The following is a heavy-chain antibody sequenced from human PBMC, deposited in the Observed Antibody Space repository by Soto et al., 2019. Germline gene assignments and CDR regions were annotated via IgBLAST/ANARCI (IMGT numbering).Heavy chain of an antibody. CDR1: GGSISSGPYS. CDR2: FYYSEST. CDR3: ARLGGYCSSTSCYGYYGMDI. Sequence: QLQLQESGPGLVKPSETLSLTCTVSGGSISSGPYSWGWIRQPPGEGLEWIGTFYYSESTYYNPSLESRVTLSVDKSNNQFSLKVSSVTVADTAVYYCARLGGYCSSTSCYGYYGMDIWGQGTTVTVSS. D-gene: IGHD2-2*01. V-gene: IGHV4-39*01. J-gene: IGHJ6*02.